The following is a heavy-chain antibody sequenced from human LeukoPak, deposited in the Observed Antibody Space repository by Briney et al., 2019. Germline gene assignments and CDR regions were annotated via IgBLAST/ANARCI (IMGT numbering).Heavy chain of an antibody. V-gene: IGHV3-21*01. CDR2: ISSSSGYI. D-gene: IGHD5-12*01. Sequence: PGGSLRLSCAASGFTFSSHSMTWVRQAPGKGLEWVSSISSSSGYIYYADSVKGRFSISRDNAKNSLYLQMNGLRPEDTAVYYCAREAFPRAATILAAFDYWGQGTLVTVSS. CDR3: AREAFPRAATILAAFDY. J-gene: IGHJ4*02. CDR1: GFTFSSHS.